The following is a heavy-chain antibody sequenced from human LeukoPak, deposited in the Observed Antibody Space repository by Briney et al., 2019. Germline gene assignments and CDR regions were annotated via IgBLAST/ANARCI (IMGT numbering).Heavy chain of an antibody. CDR1: GFTFSDYY. V-gene: IGHV3-11*04. CDR2: ISSSGSTI. CDR3: ARDGDYGGNSRFFFDI. Sequence: GGSLRLSCAASGFTFSDYYMSWIRQAPGKGLEWVSYISSSGSTIYYADSVKGRFTLSRDNAKNSLYLQMNSLRAEDTAVYYCARDGDYGGNSRFFFDIWGQGTMVTVSS. D-gene: IGHD4-23*01. J-gene: IGHJ3*02.